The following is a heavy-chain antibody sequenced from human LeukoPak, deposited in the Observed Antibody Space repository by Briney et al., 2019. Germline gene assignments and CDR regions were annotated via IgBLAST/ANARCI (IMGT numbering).Heavy chain of an antibody. V-gene: IGHV3-23*01. CDR2: ISGSGGKT. CDR3: AKETARPAGVFDY. J-gene: IGHJ4*02. Sequence: GGSLRLSCAASAFTFSSYAMSWVRQALGKGLEWVSAISGSGGKTYYADSVKGRFTISRDNSRNTQYLQMNSLRAGDTAIYYCAKETARPAGVFDYWGQGTLVTVSS. D-gene: IGHD1-14*01. CDR1: AFTFSSYA.